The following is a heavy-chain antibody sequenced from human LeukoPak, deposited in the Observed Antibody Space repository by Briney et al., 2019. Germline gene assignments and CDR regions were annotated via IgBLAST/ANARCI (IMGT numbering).Heavy chain of an antibody. CDR1: GYTFTCYY. Sequence: GASVKVSCKASGYTFTCYYMHWVRQAPGQGLEWMGWINPNSGGTNYAQKFQGRVTMTRDTSISTAYMELSRLRSDDTAVYYCARVDYLLPVAGERGWFDPWGQGTLVTVSS. J-gene: IGHJ5*02. CDR2: INPNSGGT. CDR3: ARVDYLLPVAGERGWFDP. V-gene: IGHV1-2*02. D-gene: IGHD6-19*01.